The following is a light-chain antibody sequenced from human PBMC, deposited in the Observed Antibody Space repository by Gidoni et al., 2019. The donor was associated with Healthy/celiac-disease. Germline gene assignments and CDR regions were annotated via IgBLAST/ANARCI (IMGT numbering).Light chain of an antibody. J-gene: IGKJ4*01. V-gene: IGKV1-39*01. CDR2: AAS. CDR3: QQSYRTPLT. Sequence: EIQMTPSPSSLSASVGDRVTITCRASQIISTYLNWYQKNPGNAPTLLIYAASSLQSGVPSMCSGCASGTDFPPTISRLQPEYCAPYYYQQSYRTPLTFGGGTKVEIK. CDR1: QIISTY.